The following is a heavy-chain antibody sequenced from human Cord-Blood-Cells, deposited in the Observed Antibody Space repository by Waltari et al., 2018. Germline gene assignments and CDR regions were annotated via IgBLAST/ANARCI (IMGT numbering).Heavy chain of an antibody. J-gene: IGHJ4*02. CDR1: GGPISRSSYY. V-gene: IGHV4-39*01. CDR2: IYYSGST. CDR3: ARISGSGWYFDY. Sequence: QLQLQESGPGLVKPSETLSLTCTVSGGPISRSSYYWGWIRQPPGKGLEWIGSIYYSGSTYYNPSHKSRVTISVDTSKNQFSLKLSSVTAADTAVYYCARISGSGWYFDYWGQGTLVTVSS. D-gene: IGHD6-19*01.